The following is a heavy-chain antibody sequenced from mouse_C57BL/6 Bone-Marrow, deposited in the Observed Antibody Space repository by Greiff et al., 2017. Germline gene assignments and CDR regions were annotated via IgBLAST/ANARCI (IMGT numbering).Heavy chain of an antibody. D-gene: IGHD1-1*01. Sequence: QVHVKQSGAELVKPGASVKLSCKASGYTFTSYGMPWVKQRPGQGLEWIGMIYPSSGSTNYNERFKGKDTLTADKSSSTVYLQLSCLTSDDSAVYYCARSLLLLYIDYWGQGTTLTVSS. CDR2: IYPSSGST. CDR1: GYTFTSYG. V-gene: IGHV1-64*01. CDR3: ARSLLLLYIDY. J-gene: IGHJ2*01.